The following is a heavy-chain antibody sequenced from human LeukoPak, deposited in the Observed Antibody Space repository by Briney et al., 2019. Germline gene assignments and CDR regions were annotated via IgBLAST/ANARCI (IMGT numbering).Heavy chain of an antibody. CDR3: GKDGIAHGSGSYYEDH. D-gene: IGHD3-10*01. CDR1: GFTFRSYG. Sequence: PGRSLRLSCAASGFTFRSYGMHWVRQAPGKGLEWVAVISYDGSHQYYADAVRGRFTITRDNSKNTLYLHINSLRAEDTAVFYCGKDGIAHGSGSYYEDHWGQGTLVTGSS. J-gene: IGHJ4*02. V-gene: IGHV3-30*18. CDR2: ISYDGSHQ.